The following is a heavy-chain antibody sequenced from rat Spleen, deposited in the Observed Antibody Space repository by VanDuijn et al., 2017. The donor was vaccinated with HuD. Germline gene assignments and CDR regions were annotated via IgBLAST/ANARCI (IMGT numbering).Heavy chain of an antibody. CDR1: GFTFSDYN. Sequence: EVQLVESGGGLVQPGRSLKLSCAASGFTFSDYNMAWVRQAPKKGLEWVATISYDGSSTYYRGSVKGPFTISRDNAKSTLYLEMDSLRDADTATYYWARHKSGYGVMDAWGQGASVTVSS. V-gene: IGHV5-7*01. J-gene: IGHJ4*01. D-gene: IGHD4-3*01. CDR2: ISYDGSST. CDR3: ARHKSGYGVMDA.